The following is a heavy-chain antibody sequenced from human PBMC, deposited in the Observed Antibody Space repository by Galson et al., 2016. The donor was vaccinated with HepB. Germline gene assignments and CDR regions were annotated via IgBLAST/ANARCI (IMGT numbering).Heavy chain of an antibody. D-gene: IGHD6-19*01. CDR1: GFTFSNYG. J-gene: IGHJ4*02. CDR2: IWYDGNKR. V-gene: IGHV3-33*08. CDR3: ARDIAEQWLVFSGAVDS. Sequence: SLRLSCAASGFTFSNYGMHWVRQAPGKGLEWVAVIWYDGNKRYYADSVKGRFTISRDNSKNTLFLQMSSLRAEDTAVYYCARDIAEQWLVFSGAVDSWGQGTLVTVSS.